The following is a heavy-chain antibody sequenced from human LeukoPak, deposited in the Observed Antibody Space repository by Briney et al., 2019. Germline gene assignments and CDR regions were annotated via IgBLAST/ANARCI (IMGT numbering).Heavy chain of an antibody. J-gene: IGHJ4*02. CDR3: ARVWGLIAVAGPFDY. V-gene: IGHV4-59*12. CDR2: IYYSGST. CDR1: GGSISSYY. Sequence: SETLSLTCTVSGGSISSYYWSWIRQPPGKGLEWIGYIYYSGSTNYNPSLKSRVTISVDTSKNQFSLKLSSVTAADTAVYYCARVWGLIAVAGPFDYWGQGTLVTVSS. D-gene: IGHD6-19*01.